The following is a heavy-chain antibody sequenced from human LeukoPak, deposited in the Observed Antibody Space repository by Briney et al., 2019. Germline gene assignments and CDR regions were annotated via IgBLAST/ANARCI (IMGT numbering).Heavy chain of an antibody. CDR3: ARESKSYDGSGYHHDS. J-gene: IGHJ4*02. CDR2: IYTSGST. CDR1: GGSISSYY. V-gene: IGHV4-4*07. D-gene: IGHD3-22*01. Sequence: PSETLSLTCTVSGGSISSYYWSWIRQPAGKGLEWIGRIYTSGSTDYNPSLKSRVTMSADTSKNQFSLKPWSVTAADTAVYYCARESKSYDGSGYHHDSWGQGTLVTVSS.